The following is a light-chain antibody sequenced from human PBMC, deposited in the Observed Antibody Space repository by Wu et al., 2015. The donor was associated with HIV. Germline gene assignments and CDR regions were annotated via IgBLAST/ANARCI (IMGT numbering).Light chain of an antibody. Sequence: DIQITQSPSSLSASVGDRVTIRCQASHDISNNLNRYQQKSGKAPKLLIYGAWNLETGVPSKFSGSASGRDFTLTISSLQPEDIATYYCQHCDHLPYIFGQGTRLEI. CDR2: GAW. V-gene: IGKV1-33*01. J-gene: IGKJ2*01. CDR3: QHCDHLPYI. CDR1: HDISNN.